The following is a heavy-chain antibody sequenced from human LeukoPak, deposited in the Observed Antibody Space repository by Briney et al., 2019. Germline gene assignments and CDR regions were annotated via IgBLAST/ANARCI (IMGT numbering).Heavy chain of an antibody. Sequence: GASVKVSCKASGFTFTGHYMHWVRQAPGQGLEWMGLINPNSGGTDYAQKFQGRVTMTRDTSISTAYMELTRLRSDDTAVYYCARKAYDTSGSFDYWGQGTLVTVSS. V-gene: IGHV1-2*02. CDR3: ARKAYDTSGSFDY. CDR1: GFTFTGHY. D-gene: IGHD3-22*01. CDR2: INPNSGGT. J-gene: IGHJ4*02.